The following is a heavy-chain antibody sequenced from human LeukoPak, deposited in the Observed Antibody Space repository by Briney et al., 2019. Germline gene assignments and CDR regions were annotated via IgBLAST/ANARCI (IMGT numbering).Heavy chain of an antibody. CDR2: INPNSGGT. V-gene: IGHV1-2*04. D-gene: IGHD3-10*01. CDR1: GYTFTGYY. CDR3: AREGRGSGSYQDY. J-gene: IGHJ4*02. Sequence: GASVKVSCTASGYTFTGYYMHWVRQAPGQGLEWMGWINPNSGGTNYAQKFQGWVTMTRDTSISTAYMELSRLRSDDTAVYYCAREGRGSGSYQDYWGQGTLVTVSS.